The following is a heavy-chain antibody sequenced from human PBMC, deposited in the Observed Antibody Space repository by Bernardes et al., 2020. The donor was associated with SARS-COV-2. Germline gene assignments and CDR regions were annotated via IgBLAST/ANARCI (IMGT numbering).Heavy chain of an antibody. CDR2: IYYSGST. D-gene: IGHD3-22*01. CDR1: GGSISSYY. Sequence: SETLSLTCTVSGGSISSYYWSWIRQPPGKGLEWIGYIYYSGSTNYNPSLKSRVTISVDTSKNQFSLKLSSVTAADTAVYYCAGGIYYYDSSGYYYWGQGTLDTVSS. CDR3: AGGIYYYDSSGYYY. J-gene: IGHJ4*02. V-gene: IGHV4-59*01.